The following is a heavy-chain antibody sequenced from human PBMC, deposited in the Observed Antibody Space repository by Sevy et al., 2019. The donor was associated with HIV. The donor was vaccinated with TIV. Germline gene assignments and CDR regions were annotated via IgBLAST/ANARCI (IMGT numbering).Heavy chain of an antibody. CDR2: ISYDGNNQ. Sequence: GGSLRLSCAASGFSFSSYGMHWVRQAPGQGLEWVAVISYDGNNQYYADSVKGRFTISRDNSKNTLFLQMNSLRAEDTAVYYCAKDFDWLLLIDLWGQGTLVTVSS. CDR3: AKDFDWLLLIDL. CDR1: GFSFSSYG. J-gene: IGHJ5*02. V-gene: IGHV3-30*18. D-gene: IGHD3-9*01.